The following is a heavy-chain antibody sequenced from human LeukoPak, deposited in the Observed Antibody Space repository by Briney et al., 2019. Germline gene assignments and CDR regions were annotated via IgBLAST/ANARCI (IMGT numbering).Heavy chain of an antibody. D-gene: IGHD6-19*01. V-gene: IGHV3-9*01. CDR2: ISWNSGSI. CDR1: GFIFNNYA. J-gene: IGHJ4*02. CDR3: AKDNRRHYTSGPNPDSLH. Sequence: TEGSLRLSCAGSGFIFNNYAMHWVRQPPGKGLEWVSSISWNSGSIDYADSVKGRFTISRDNAKNSLYLQMNSLRVEDTAFYYCAKDNRRHYTSGPNPDSLHWGQGALVTVSS.